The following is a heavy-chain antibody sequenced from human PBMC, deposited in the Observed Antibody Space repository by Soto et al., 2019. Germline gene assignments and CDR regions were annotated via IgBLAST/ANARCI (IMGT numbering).Heavy chain of an antibody. CDR2: IYYSGST. Sequence: SETLSLTCTVSGDSITSGVYYWSWIRQHPGKGLEWIGYIYYSGSTYYSPSLKSRVTISVDTSKNQLSLKQSSVTAADTAVYYCARGGATRDYYYYGMDVWGQGTTVTVSS. D-gene: IGHD1-26*01. V-gene: IGHV4-31*03. CDR3: ARGGATRDYYYYGMDV. CDR1: GDSITSGVYY. J-gene: IGHJ6*02.